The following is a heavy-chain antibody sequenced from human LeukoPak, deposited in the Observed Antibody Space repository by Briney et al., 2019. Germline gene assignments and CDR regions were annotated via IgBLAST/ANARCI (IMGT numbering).Heavy chain of an antibody. D-gene: IGHD3-22*01. Sequence: PGGSLRLACAVSGITLSNYGMSWVRQAPGKGLEWVAGISDSGGRTNYADSVKGRFTISRDNPKNTLYLQMNSLMAEDTAVYFCAKRGVVIRVILVGFHKEAYYFDSWGQGALVTVSS. V-gene: IGHV3-23*01. CDR1: GITLSNYG. J-gene: IGHJ4*02. CDR2: ISDSGGRT. CDR3: AKRGVVIRVILVGFHKEAYYFDS.